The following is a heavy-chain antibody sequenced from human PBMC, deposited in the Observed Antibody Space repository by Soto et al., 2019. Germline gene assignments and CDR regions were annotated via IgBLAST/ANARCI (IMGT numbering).Heavy chain of an antibody. CDR2: IWYDGSNK. J-gene: IGHJ4*02. V-gene: IGHV3-33*01. CDR3: ARGTSGSYYFDY. Sequence: QVQLVESGGGVVQPGRSLRLSCAASGFTFSSYGMHWVRQAPGKGLEWVAVIWYDGSNKYYADSVKGRFTISRDNSKNTLYLQMNSLSAEDTAVYYCARGTSGSYYFDYWGQGTLVTVSS. D-gene: IGHD1-26*01. CDR1: GFTFSSYG.